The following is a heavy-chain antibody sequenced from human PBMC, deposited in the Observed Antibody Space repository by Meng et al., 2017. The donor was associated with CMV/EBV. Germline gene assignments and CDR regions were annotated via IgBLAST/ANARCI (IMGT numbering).Heavy chain of an antibody. Sequence: QLTLKESCPSLVKPTQSLTLTCTFSAFSLSTSGVGVGWIRQPPGKALEWLALIYWDDDKRYSPSLKSRLTITKDTSKNQVVLTMTNMDPVDTATYYCARIAAAGRFDYWGQGTLVTVSS. V-gene: IGHV2-5*02. CDR1: AFSLSTSGVG. CDR2: IYWDDDK. CDR3: ARIAAAGRFDY. J-gene: IGHJ4*02. D-gene: IGHD6-13*01.